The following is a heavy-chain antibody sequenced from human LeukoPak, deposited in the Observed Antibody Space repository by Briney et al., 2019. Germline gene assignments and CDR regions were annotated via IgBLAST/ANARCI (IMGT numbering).Heavy chain of an antibody. CDR2: IYPDGNT. D-gene: IGHD3-10*01. CDR3: TRLRDSVAFDV. Sequence: GGSLRLSCAAAGLAVSSNYMSWVRQAPGKGLEWVSVIYPDGNTFYADSVRGRFTISRDNSKNTLYLQVSSLRAEDTAVYYCTRLRDSVAFDVWGQGTMV. CDR1: GLAVSSNY. J-gene: IGHJ3*01. V-gene: IGHV3-53*01.